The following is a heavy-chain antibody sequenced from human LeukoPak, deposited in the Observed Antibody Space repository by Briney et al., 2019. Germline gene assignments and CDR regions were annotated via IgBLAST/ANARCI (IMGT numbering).Heavy chain of an antibody. V-gene: IGHV4-59*12. D-gene: IGHD1-20*01. CDR3: ARVLVHNWNDGNWFDP. J-gene: IGHJ5*02. Sequence: SETLSLTCTVSGGSISSYYWSWIRQPPGKGLEWIGYIYYSGSTNYNPSLKSRVTISVDTSKNQFSLKLSSVTAADTAVYYCARVLVHNWNDGNWFDPWGQGTLVTVSS. CDR1: GGSISSYY. CDR2: IYYSGST.